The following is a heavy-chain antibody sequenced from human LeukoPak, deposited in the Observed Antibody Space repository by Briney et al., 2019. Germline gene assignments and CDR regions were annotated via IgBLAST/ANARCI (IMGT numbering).Heavy chain of an antibody. J-gene: IGHJ3*02. D-gene: IGHD6-13*01. V-gene: IGHV3-30*18. CDR1: GFTFSSYG. Sequence: PGGSLRLSCAASGFTFSSYGMHWVRQAPGKGLEWVAVISYDGSNKYYADSVKGRFTISRDNSKNTLYLQMNSLRAEDTAVYYCAKSPHSSSWYPPPPHSHAFDIWGQGTMVTVSS. CDR2: ISYDGSNK. CDR3: AKSPHSSSWYPPPPHSHAFDI.